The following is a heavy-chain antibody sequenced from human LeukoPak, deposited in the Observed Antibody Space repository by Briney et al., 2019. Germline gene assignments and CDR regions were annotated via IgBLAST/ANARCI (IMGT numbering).Heavy chain of an antibody. Sequence: SGTLSLTCTVSGGSISSHYWSWIRQPAGKGLECIGRIYTTGSTNYNPSLKSRVTMSVDTSKNHFSLKLSSVTAADTAVYYCARGPYYDTTKTSAFDIWGQGTMVTVSS. V-gene: IGHV4-4*07. J-gene: IGHJ3*02. D-gene: IGHD3-22*01. CDR2: IYTTGST. CDR3: ARGPYYDTTKTSAFDI. CDR1: GGSISSHY.